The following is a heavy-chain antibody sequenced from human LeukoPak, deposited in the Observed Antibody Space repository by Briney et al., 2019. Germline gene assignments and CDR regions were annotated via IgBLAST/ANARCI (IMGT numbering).Heavy chain of an antibody. V-gene: IGHV5-51*01. J-gene: IGHJ4*02. CDR2: IYPADSDT. D-gene: IGHD4-17*01. Sequence: SGESLKISCKVSGYTSTTYWIGWVRQMPGKGLEWMGIIYPADSDTRYSPSFQGQVTISVDKSISTAYLQWSSLKASDTAMYYCARQGYGDRYYFDYWGQGTLVTVSS. CDR3: ARQGYGDRYYFDY. CDR1: GYTSTTYW.